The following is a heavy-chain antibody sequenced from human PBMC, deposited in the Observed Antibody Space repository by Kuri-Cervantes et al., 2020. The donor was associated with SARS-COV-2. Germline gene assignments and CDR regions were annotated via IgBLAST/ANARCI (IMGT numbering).Heavy chain of an antibody. Sequence: GGSLRLFCAASGFTFDDYAMHWVRQAPGKGLEWVSGISWNSGSIGYADSVKGRFTISRGNAKNSLYLQMNSLRAEDTALYYCAKDFGTMVQGVIDYWGQGTLVTVSS. V-gene: IGHV3-9*01. D-gene: IGHD3-10*01. CDR1: GFTFDDYA. CDR2: ISWNSGSI. J-gene: IGHJ4*02. CDR3: AKDFGTMVQGVIDY.